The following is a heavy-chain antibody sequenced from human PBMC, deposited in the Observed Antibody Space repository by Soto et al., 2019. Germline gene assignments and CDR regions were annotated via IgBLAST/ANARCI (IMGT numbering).Heavy chain of an antibody. CDR3: ARRGGSSSGYYYYAMDV. V-gene: IGHV4-31*03. Sequence: SETLSLTCSVSSDSMNSGGYYWSWIRQHSGKGLEWIGYIYSNGDTYYNPSLKSRVTISVDTSKNQFSLNLTSVTAADTAVYYCARRGGSSSGYYYYAMDVWGQGTTVTVSS. CDR1: SDSMNSGGYY. D-gene: IGHD6-6*01. J-gene: IGHJ6*02. CDR2: IYSNGDT.